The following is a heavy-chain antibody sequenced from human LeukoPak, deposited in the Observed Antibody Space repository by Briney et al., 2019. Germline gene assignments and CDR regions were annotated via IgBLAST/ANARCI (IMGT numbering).Heavy chain of an antibody. V-gene: IGHV1-2*02. CDR2: INPNSGGT. CDR3: ARVDFSDYYMDV. D-gene: IGHD3/OR15-3a*01. Sequence: GASVKVSCKASGYTFTGYYMHWVRQAPGQGLERMGWINPNSGGTNYAQKFQGRVTMTRDTSISTAYMELSSLRSEDTAVYYCARVDFSDYYMDVWGKGTTVTVSS. CDR1: GYTFTGYY. J-gene: IGHJ6*03.